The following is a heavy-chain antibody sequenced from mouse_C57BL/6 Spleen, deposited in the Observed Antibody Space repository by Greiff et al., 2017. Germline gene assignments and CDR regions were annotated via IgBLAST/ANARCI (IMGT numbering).Heavy chain of an antibody. CDR1: GYTFTSYW. D-gene: IGHD2-5*01. V-gene: IGHV1-69*01. CDR3: ARFYYSNYWYFDV. Sequence: QVQLQQPGAELVMPGASVKLSCKASGYTFTSYWMHWVKQRPGQGLEWIGEIDPSDSYTNYNQKFKGKSTLTVDKSSSTAYMQLSILTSEDSAVYYCARFYYSNYWYFDVWGTGTTVTVSS. J-gene: IGHJ1*03. CDR2: IDPSDSYT.